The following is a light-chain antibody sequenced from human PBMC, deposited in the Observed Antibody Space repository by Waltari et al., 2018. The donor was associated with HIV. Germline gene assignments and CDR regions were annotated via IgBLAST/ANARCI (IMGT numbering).Light chain of an antibody. V-gene: IGKV1-16*01. CDR2: TAS. CDR1: QNVANW. Sequence: IEMTQSPTSLSAFVGDRVTITCRPIQNVANWLRWFQQTPWKSPKSLIYTASSLQRGVPSRFSGSGSGTNFTLTINNLQPEDSGIYYCHQYNKFPLTFGGGTKVEIK. J-gene: IGKJ4*01. CDR3: HQYNKFPLT.